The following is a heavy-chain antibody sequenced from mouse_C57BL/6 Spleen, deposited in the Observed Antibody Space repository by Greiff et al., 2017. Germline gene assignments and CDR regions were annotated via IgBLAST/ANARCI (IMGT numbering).Heavy chain of an antibody. CDR3: ARDGISTGYAMDY. V-gene: IGHV1-52*01. J-gene: IGHJ4*01. D-gene: IGHD1-1*01. CDR1: GYTFTSYW. CDR2: IDPSDSET. Sequence: QVQLQQPGAELVRPGSSVKLSCKASGYTFTSYWMHWVKQRPIQGLEWIGNIDPSDSETHYNQKFKDKATLTVDKSSSTAYMQRSSLTSEDSAVYYCARDGISTGYAMDYCCQGTSVTVSS.